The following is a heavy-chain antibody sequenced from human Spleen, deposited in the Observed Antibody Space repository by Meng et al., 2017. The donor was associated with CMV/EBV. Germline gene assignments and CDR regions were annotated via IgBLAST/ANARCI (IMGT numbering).Heavy chain of an antibody. CDR3: AKSWDGMDV. Sequence: GGSLRLSCAASGFTFRNYSMNWVRQAPGKGLEWVSYISSSSTTIYYADSVKGRFTISRDNAKNSLYLQMSSLRGEDTAVYYCAKSWDGMDVWGQGTTVTVSS. V-gene: IGHV3-48*04. CDR2: ISSSSTTI. CDR1: GFTFRNYS. D-gene: IGHD1-26*01. J-gene: IGHJ6*02.